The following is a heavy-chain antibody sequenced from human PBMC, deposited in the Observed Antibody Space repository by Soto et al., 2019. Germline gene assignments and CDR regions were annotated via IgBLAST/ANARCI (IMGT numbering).Heavy chain of an antibody. Sequence: SRGWCWRWIRRTPGYGLGWIGSIYHSGRTYDNPSLKSRLTISLDTSNNQFSLKLTSVTAADTAVYYCARVHVMVVAGSTFDYCGHGTLLTGSS. CDR3: ARVHVMVVAGSTFDY. D-gene: IGHD6-19*01. CDR2: IYHSGRT. CDR1: SRGWC. J-gene: IGHJ4*01. V-gene: IGHV4-38-2*01.